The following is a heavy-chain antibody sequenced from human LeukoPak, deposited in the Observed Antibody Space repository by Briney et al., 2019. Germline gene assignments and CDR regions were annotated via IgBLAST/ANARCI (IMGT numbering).Heavy chain of an antibody. CDR2: IYTNGNT. CDR1: GASISSGSSY. J-gene: IGHJ4*02. V-gene: IGHV4-61*02. Sequence: NPSQTLSLTCTVSGASISSGSSYWSWIRQPAGKGLDWIGRIYTNGNTNYNPSLKSRVTISVDTSKNQFSLKLSSVTAADTAVYYCARENGDHSDFDYWGQGTLVTVSS. CDR3: ARENGDHSDFDY. D-gene: IGHD4-23*01.